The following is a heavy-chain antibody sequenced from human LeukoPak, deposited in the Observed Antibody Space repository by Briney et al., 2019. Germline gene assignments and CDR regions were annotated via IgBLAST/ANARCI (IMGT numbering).Heavy chain of an antibody. J-gene: IGHJ3*02. CDR2: IHYSGPT. CDR3: ARSGPSTMSPDDAFDI. CDR1: GGSILSTIYY. V-gene: IGHV4-39*07. D-gene: IGHD2-2*01. Sequence: SETLSLTCTVSGGSILSTIYYWAWIRQPPGKGLEWIGSIHYSGPTYYNPSLKSRVTISIDTSKSQFSLKLSSVTAADTAVYYCARSGPSTMSPDDAFDIWGQGTMVTVSS.